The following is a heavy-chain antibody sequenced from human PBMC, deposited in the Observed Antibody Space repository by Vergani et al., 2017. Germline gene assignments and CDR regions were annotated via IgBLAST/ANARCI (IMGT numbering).Heavy chain of an antibody. D-gene: IGHD6-19*01. J-gene: IGHJ4*02. CDR3: AKDIGAGYSSGWYIGEYYFDY. V-gene: IGHV3-9*01. CDR2: ISWNSGSI. Sequence: EVQLVESGGGLVQPGRSLRLSCAASGFTFDDYAMHWVRQAPGKGLEWGSGISWNSGSIGYADSVKGRFTISRDNAKNSLYLQMNSLRAEDTALYYCAKDIGAGYSSGWYIGEYYFDYWGQGTLVTVSS. CDR1: GFTFDDYA.